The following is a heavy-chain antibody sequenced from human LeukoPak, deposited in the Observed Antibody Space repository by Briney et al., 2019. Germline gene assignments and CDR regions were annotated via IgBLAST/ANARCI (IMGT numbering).Heavy chain of an antibody. V-gene: IGHV3-48*03. CDR1: GFDLNTYE. CDR3: ARGDPHADL. Sequence: GGSLRLSCAASGFDLNTYEMNWVRQAPGKGLEWIADITISGHTKNYADSVKGRFTIPRDNAGTSLYLQMNSLRVEDTGVYYCARGDPHADLWGQGTLVTVSS. J-gene: IGHJ5*02. CDR2: ITISGHTK.